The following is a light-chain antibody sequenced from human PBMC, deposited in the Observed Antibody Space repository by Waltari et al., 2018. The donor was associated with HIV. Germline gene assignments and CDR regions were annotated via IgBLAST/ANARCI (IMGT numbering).Light chain of an antibody. CDR3: QQAKSFPHT. Sequence: DIQMTQSPPSVSASVGDRVSITCRARQGIGTSLAWYQRSPGKVPNLLLYRASRMGSGVPSRFSGIGSGTFFFLYISDLHPEDFATYYCQQAKSFPHTFGGVT. CDR1: QGIGTS. J-gene: IGKJ4*01. CDR2: RAS. V-gene: IGKV1-12*01.